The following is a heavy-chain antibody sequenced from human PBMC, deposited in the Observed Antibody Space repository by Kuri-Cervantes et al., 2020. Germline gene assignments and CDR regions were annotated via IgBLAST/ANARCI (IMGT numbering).Heavy chain of an antibody. CDR2: INHSGST. CDR1: GGSFSDYY. CDR3: ARQGYDFLTISSSYTSFDY. Sequence: SETLSLTCAVYGGSFSDYYWSWIRQPPGKGLEWIGEINHSGSTNYNPSLKSLVTISVDTSKNQFSLRLSSVTAADTAVYYCARQGYDFLTISSSYTSFDYWGQGTLVTVSS. J-gene: IGHJ4*02. V-gene: IGHV4-34*01. D-gene: IGHD2-2*02.